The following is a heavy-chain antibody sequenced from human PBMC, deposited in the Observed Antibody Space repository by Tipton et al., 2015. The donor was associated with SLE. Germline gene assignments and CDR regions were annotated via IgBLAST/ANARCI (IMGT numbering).Heavy chain of an antibody. CDR1: GGSFSAYY. CDR2: INHSGNT. D-gene: IGHD6-19*01. Sequence: LRLSCAVYGGSFSAYYWSWIRQPPGKGLEWIGEINHSGNTNYNPSRKSRVPISVDTSKNQFSLKLSSVTAAVTAVYYCASISSCWDYSDYWGQRTLVTVAS. CDR3: ASISSCWDYSDY. V-gene: IGHV4-34*01. J-gene: IGHJ4*02.